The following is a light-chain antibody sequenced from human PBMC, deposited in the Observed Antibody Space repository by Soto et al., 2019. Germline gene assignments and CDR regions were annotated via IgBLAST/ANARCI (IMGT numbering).Light chain of an antibody. Sequence: DIQMTQSPSTLHASVGDRVTITCRASQTIGKWLAWYQQKPGKVPKLLIYNASTLESGAPSRFSGSGSGTEFTLTSSSRQPDDFATYYFQQGNLYWTFGHGTKVEIK. CDR2: NAS. J-gene: IGKJ1*01. CDR1: QTIGKW. CDR3: QQGNLYWT. V-gene: IGKV1-5*03.